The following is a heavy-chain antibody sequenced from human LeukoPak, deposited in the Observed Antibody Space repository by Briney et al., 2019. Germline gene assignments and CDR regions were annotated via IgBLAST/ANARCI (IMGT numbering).Heavy chain of an antibody. CDR1: GGSISSSSYY. CDR2: NSGST. D-gene: IGHD7-27*01. CDR3: ARSPGEGYYYYYYMDV. V-gene: IGHV4-39*07. J-gene: IGHJ6*03. Sequence: SETLSLTCTVSGGSISSSSYYWGWIRQPPGKGLEWIGSNSGSTYYNPSLKSRVTISVDTSKNQFSLKLSSVTAADTAVYYCARSPGEGYYYYYYMDVWGKGTTVTVSS.